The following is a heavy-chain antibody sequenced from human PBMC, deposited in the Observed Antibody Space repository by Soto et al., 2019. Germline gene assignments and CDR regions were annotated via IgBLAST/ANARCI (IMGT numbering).Heavy chain of an antibody. D-gene: IGHD1-20*01. CDR3: ANGYKLGGKTGYLFDS. V-gene: IGHV6-1*01. CDR2: TYFRPKWYN. Sequence: SQTLSLTSAISGDSVSSNTASWNWIRQSPSRGLEWLGRTYFRPKWYNDYAVSVKSRIIITPDTSNNQFSLQLNSVTPEDTAVYFWANGYKLGGKTGYLFDSSAQGFMVTGSS. CDR1: GDSVSSNTAS. J-gene: IGHJ4*02.